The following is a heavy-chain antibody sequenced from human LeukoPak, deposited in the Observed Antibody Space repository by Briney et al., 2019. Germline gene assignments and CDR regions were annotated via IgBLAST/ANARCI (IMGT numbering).Heavy chain of an antibody. CDR2: IYYSGST. V-gene: IGHV4-34*09. CDR1: GGSFSGYY. CDR3: ARDFSSIPAGWFDP. J-gene: IGHJ5*02. Sequence: SETLSLTCAVYGGSFSGYYWSWIRQPPGKGLEWIGYIYYSGSTYYNPSLKSRVTISVDTSKNQFSLKLSSVTAADTAVYYCARDFSSIPAGWFDPWGQGTLVTVSS. D-gene: IGHD2-21*01.